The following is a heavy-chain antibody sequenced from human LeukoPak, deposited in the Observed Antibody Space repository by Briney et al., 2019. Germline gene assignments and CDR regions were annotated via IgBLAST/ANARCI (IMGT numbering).Heavy chain of an antibody. Sequence: SQTLSLTCTVSGGSISSGDYYWSWIRQHPGKGLEWIGYIYYSGSTYYNPSLKSRVTISVDTSKNQFSLKLSSVTAADTAVYYCARSTGPGRGYYDFWSGYYGPNWFDPWGQGTLVTVSS. CDR3: ARSTGPGRGYYDFWSGYYGPNWFDP. D-gene: IGHD3-3*01. CDR2: IYYSGST. J-gene: IGHJ5*02. V-gene: IGHV4-31*03. CDR1: GGSISSGDYY.